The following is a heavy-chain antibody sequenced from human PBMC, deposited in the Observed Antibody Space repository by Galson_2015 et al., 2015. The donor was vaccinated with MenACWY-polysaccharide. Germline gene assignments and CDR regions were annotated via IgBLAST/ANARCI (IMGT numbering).Heavy chain of an antibody. CDR3: AKESGIPQYGASLDY. CDR2: VSSDGGTQ. Sequence: SLRLSCAASGFVFSSCGMQWVRQAPGKGLEWVAVVSSDGGTQFYADSVKGRFTISRDNSKNTLYLQINSLRAEDTAVYYCAKESGIPQYGASLDYWGQGTLVTVSS. V-gene: IGHV3-30*18. J-gene: IGHJ4*02. D-gene: IGHD4/OR15-4a*01. CDR1: GFVFSSCG.